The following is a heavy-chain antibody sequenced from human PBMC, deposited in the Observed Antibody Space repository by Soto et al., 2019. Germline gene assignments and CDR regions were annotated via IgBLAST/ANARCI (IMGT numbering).Heavy chain of an antibody. V-gene: IGHV3-33*01. J-gene: IGHJ4*02. Sequence: QVQLEESGGGVVQPGRSLRLSCEASGFTFNTYSMHWVRQPPGKGLEWLAAIWYDGTQKCYADSVKGRFIISRDNSKKELYLEMNSLRAEDTAVYYCARAGGTTVTGLWHFDSWGQGTLVAVSS. CDR3: ARAGGTTVTGLWHFDS. CDR1: GFTFNTYS. CDR2: IWYDGTQK. D-gene: IGHD4-17*01.